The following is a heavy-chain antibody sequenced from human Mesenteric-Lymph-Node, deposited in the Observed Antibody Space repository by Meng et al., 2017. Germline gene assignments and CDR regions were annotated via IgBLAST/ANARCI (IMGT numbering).Heavy chain of an antibody. CDR1: GFTFSDYY. D-gene: IGHD1-14*01. CDR2: ISSSGSAI. V-gene: IGHV3-11*04. Sequence: GESLKISCAASGFTFSDYYMSWIRQAPGKGLEWVSHISSSGSAISYADSVKGRFTISRDNAKNSLYLQMNSLRAEDTAVYYCARDKRDNQFFDYWGQGTLVTVSS. J-gene: IGHJ4*02. CDR3: ARDKRDNQFFDY.